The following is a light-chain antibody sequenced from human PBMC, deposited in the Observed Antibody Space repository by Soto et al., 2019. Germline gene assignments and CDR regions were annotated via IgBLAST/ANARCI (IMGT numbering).Light chain of an antibody. CDR2: SAS. V-gene: IGKV3D-15*01. J-gene: IGKJ1*01. CDR3: HQYNEWPRGT. CDR1: ESISNN. Sequence: DILMTQSPATVSVSLGDSVSLSCRANESISNNLAWYQQKPGQPPRLLIYSASTRAPGIPARVSGGGSGTPFSLTISSLQSDDFALYYCHQYNEWPRGTFGPGTRVEI.